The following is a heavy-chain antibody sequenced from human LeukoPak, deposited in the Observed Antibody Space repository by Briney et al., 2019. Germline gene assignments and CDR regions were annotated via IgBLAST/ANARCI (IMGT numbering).Heavy chain of an antibody. J-gene: IGHJ4*02. V-gene: IGHV3-23*01. CDR2: ISGSGGST. CDR3: AKERATTTSFDY. Sequence: GGSLRLSCAVSGITFSSYAMSWVRQAPGKGLEWVSAISGSGGSTYYADSVKGRFTISRDNSKNTLYLQMNSLRAEDTAVYFCAKERATTTSFDYWGQGTLVTVSS. CDR1: GITFSSYA. D-gene: IGHD4-11*01.